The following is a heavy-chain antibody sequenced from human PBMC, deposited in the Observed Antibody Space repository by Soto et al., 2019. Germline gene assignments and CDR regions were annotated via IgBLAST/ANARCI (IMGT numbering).Heavy chain of an antibody. Sequence: GGSLRLSCAASGFMFSAYWMSWVRQAPGKGLEWVANIHGDGGKIYYVDSVKDRFTISRDNAKRSLYLQMNSMRAEDTAVYYCARDFYGGYTYGPGDYWGQGALVTAPQ. V-gene: IGHV3-7*01. CDR3: ARDFYGGYTYGPGDY. D-gene: IGHD5-18*01. J-gene: IGHJ4*02. CDR2: IHGDGGKI. CDR1: GFMFSAYW.